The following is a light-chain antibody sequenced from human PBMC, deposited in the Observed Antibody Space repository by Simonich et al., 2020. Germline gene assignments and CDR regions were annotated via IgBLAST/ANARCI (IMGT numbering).Light chain of an antibody. CDR2: EVR. CDR1: SSDVGGYNY. V-gene: IGLV2-14*01. Sequence: QSALTQPASVSGSPGQSITISCTGTSSDVGGYNYVSWYQQHPGKAPKLMIYEVRKRPSGVSNRFPCSKSGNTASLTISGLQAEDEADYYCSSYTSSTWGVFGGGTKLTVL. CDR3: SSYTSSTWGV. J-gene: IGLJ3*02.